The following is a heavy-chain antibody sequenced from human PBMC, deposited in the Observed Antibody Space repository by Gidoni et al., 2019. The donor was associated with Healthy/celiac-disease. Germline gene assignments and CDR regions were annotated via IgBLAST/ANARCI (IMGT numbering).Heavy chain of an antibody. CDR1: GGSISSYY. V-gene: IGHV4-59*01. D-gene: IGHD5-18*01. CDR3: ARTPPFGPGYSSAD. J-gene: IGHJ4*02. Sequence: QVQLQESGPGLVKPSETLSLTCTVSGGSISSYYWSWYRQPPGKGMEWIVYIYYSGRTNYNPSLQSRVTISVDTSKNQFSLKLSSVTAADTAVYYCARTPPFGPGYSSADWGQGTLVTVSS. CDR2: IYYSGRT.